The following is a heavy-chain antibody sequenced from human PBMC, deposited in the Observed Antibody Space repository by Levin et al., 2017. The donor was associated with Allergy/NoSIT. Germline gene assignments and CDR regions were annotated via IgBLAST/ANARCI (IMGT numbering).Heavy chain of an antibody. CDR1: GGSISSGGYY. V-gene: IGHV4-31*03. Sequence: ASETLSLTCTVSGGSISSGGYYWSWIRQHPGKGLEWIGYIYYSGSTYYNPSLKSRVTISVDTSKNQFSLKLSSVTAADTAVYYCARVPAVAGIGSFDYWGQGTLVTVSS. CDR3: ARVPAVAGIGSFDY. J-gene: IGHJ4*02. D-gene: IGHD6-19*01. CDR2: IYYSGST.